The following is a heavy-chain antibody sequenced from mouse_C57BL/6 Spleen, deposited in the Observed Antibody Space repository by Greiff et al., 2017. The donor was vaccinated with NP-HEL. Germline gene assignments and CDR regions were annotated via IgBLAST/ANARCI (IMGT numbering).Heavy chain of an antibody. Sequence: EVKLMESGAELVRPGASVKLSCTASGFNIKDYYMHWVKQRPEQGLEWIGRIDPEDGDTEYAPKFQGKATMTADTSSNTAYLQLSSLTSEDTAVYYCTTFITTVVATGDYWGQGTTLTVSS. CDR3: TTFITTVVATGDY. V-gene: IGHV14-1*01. J-gene: IGHJ2*01. CDR2: IDPEDGDT. CDR1: GFNIKDYY. D-gene: IGHD1-1*01.